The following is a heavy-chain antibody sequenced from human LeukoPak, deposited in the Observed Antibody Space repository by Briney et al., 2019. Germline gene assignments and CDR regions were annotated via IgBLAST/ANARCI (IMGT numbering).Heavy chain of an antibody. CDR1: GLTLSRHR. V-gene: IGHV3-7*05. J-gene: IGHJ6*02. CDR3: ARGHYDMDV. Sequence: PGGSLRLSCAASGLTLSRHRMSWVRQAPGKGLEWVANINEDGSQKHHVDSVKGRFSISRDNAKNSLNLQMNSLRAEDTAVYYCARGHYDMDVWGQGTPVTVSS. CDR2: INEDGSQK.